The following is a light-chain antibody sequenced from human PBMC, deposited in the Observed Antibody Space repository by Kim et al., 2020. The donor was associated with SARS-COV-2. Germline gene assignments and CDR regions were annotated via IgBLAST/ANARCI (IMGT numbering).Light chain of an antibody. Sequence: HSSMLTSPEPTNDSGCHNRVSGYQQAPGRAPHLLIYGVTNRPSGLPDRFSGSKSGNTASLTISGHQAEDEADYYCSSYTSSSPYVFGTGTKVTVL. J-gene: IGLJ1*01. CDR2: GVT. CDR3: SSYTSSSPYV. CDR1: TNDSGCHNR. V-gene: IGLV2-18*02.